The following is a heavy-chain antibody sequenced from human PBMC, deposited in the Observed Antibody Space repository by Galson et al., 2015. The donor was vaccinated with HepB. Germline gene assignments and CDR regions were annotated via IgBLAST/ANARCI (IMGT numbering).Heavy chain of an antibody. CDR3: GRRGSSGWEYGRDG. CDR1: GYSFTTNW. CDR2: IYPEDSDT. Sequence: QSGAEVKKPGESLRLSCPGSGYSFTTNWIGCVRQIPGTGLEWMGIIYPEDSDTRYSPSFQGQVIISADKSTSTAFLQWSSLKASDNARYYCGRRGSSGWEYGRDGWGRGTTVTVSS. J-gene: IGHJ6*02. V-gene: IGHV5-51*03. D-gene: IGHD6-19*01.